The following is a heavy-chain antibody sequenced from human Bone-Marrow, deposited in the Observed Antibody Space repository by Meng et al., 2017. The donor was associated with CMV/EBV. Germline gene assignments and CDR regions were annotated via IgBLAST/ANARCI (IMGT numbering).Heavy chain of an antibody. V-gene: IGHV1-69*04. CDR3: ARDPPYYDFWSGPILPGYGMDV. D-gene: IGHD3-3*01. CDR2: IIPILGIA. J-gene: IGHJ6*02. Sequence: SVKVSCKASGGTFSSYTISWVRQAPGQGLEWMGRIIPILGIANYAQKFQGRVTITADKSTSTAYMELRSLRSDDTAVYYCARDPPYYDFWSGPILPGYGMDVWGQGTTVTVSS. CDR1: GGTFSSYT.